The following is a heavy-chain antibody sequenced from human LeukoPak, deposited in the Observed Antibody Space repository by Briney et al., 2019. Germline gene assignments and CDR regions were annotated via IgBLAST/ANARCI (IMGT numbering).Heavy chain of an antibody. CDR1: GFTFSGYA. J-gene: IGHJ4*02. V-gene: IGHV3-23*01. CDR3: AKHTNWYYFDY. D-gene: IGHD7-27*01. CDR2: ISGSGSST. Sequence: GGSLRLSCAASGFTFSGYAMSWVRQAPGKGLEWVSAISGSGSSTYYADSVKGRFTISRDNSNNTLYLQMSSLRAEDTAVYYCAKHTNWYYFDYWGQGTLATVSS.